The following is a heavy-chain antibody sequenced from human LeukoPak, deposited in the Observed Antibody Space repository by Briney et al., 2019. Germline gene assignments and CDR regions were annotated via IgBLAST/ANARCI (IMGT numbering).Heavy chain of an antibody. D-gene: IGHD3-16*02. CDR2: ISSSSSTI. CDR1: GFTFSSYS. J-gene: IGHJ4*02. V-gene: IGHV3-48*04. CDR3: ARTEWAFGGVIVPGFDY. Sequence: GGSLRLSCAASGFTFSSYSMNWVRQAPGKGLEWVSYISSSSSTIYYADSVKGRFTISRDNAKNSLYLQMNSLRAEDTAVYYCARTEWAFGGVIVPGFDYWGQGTLVTVSS.